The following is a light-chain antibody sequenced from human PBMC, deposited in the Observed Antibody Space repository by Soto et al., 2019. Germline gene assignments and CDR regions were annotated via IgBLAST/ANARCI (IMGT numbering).Light chain of an antibody. Sequence: IPMTQSGSTLSTSVVHTVTIPIRASQSIRSWLAWYQQKPGKAPKLLIYDASSLQSGVPSRFSGSESGTEFTLTISSLQPDDFATYYCQQYNSYSLTFGGGTKVDI. V-gene: IGKV1-5*01. J-gene: IGKJ4*01. CDR1: QSIRSW. CDR3: QQYNSYSLT. CDR2: DAS.